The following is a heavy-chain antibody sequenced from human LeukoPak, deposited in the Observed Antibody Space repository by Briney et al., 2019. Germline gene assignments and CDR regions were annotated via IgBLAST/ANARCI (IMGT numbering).Heavy chain of an antibody. J-gene: IGHJ5*02. CDR1: GYTFTGYY. CDR3: ARGDCSSTSCRDNWFDP. CDR2: INPNSGGT. Sequence: ASVKVSCKASGYTFTGYYMHWVRQAPGQGLEWMEWINPNSGGTNYAQKFQGRVTMTRDTSISTAYMELSRLRSDDTAVYYCARGDCSSTSCRDNWFDPWGQGTLVTVSS. D-gene: IGHD2-2*01. V-gene: IGHV1-2*02.